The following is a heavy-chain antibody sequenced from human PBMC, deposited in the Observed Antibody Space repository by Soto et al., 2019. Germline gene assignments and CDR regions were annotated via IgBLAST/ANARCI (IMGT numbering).Heavy chain of an antibody. Sequence: SETLSLTCAVYGGSFSGYYWSWIRQPPGKGLEWIGEINHSGSTNYNPSLKSRVTISVDTSKNQFSLKLSSVTAADTAVYYCARRSNHGQYYYYMDVWGKGTTVTVS. V-gene: IGHV4-34*01. CDR3: ARRSNHGQYYYYMDV. J-gene: IGHJ6*03. CDR1: GGSFSGYY. CDR2: INHSGST.